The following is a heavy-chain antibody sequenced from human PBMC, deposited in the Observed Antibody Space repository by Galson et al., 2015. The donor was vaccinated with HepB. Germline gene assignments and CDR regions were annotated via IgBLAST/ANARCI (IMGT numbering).Heavy chain of an antibody. CDR3: ARKAAAGWDY. D-gene: IGHD6-13*01. CDR2: ISSSSSYI. CDR1: GFTFSSYS. J-gene: IGHJ4*02. Sequence: SLRLSCAASGFTFSSYSVNWVRQAPGKGLEWVSSISSSSSYIYYADSVKGRFTISRDNAKNSLYLQMNSLRAEDTAVYYCARKAAAGWDYWGQGTLVTVSS. V-gene: IGHV3-21*01.